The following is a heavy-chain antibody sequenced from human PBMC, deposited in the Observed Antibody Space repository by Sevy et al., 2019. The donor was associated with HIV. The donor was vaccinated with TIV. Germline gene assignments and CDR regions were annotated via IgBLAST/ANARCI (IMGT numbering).Heavy chain of an antibody. CDR2: ISGSGGST. CDR1: GFTFSSYA. V-gene: IGHV3-23*01. J-gene: IGHJ4*02. CDR3: AKDFPYYYDSSGYFDY. D-gene: IGHD3-22*01. Sequence: GSLRLSCAASGFTFSSYAMSWVRQAPGKGLEWVSAISGSGGSTYYADSVKGRFTISRDNSKNTRYLQMNSLRAEDTAVYYCAKDFPYYYDSSGYFDYWGQGTLVTVSS.